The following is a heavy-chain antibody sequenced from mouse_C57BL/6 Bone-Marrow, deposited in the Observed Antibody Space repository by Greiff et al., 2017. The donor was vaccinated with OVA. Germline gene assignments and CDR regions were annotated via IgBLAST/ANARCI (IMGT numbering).Heavy chain of an antibody. CDR3: ARFSYSNYPYYFDY. Sequence: QVQLQQPGAELVKPGASVKMSCKASGYTFPSYWITWVKQRPGQGLEWIGDIYPGSGSTNYNEKFKSKATLTVDTASSTAYMQLSSLTSEDSAVYYCARFSYSNYPYYFDYWGQGTTLTVSS. J-gene: IGHJ2*01. V-gene: IGHV1-55*01. CDR2: IYPGSGST. D-gene: IGHD2-5*01. CDR1: GYTFPSYW.